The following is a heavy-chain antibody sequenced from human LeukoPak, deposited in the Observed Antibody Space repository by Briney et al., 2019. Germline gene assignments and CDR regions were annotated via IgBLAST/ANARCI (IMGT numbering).Heavy chain of an antibody. D-gene: IGHD4-23*01. CDR3: TTDRHTVITGFDY. CDR1: GLTFSSYA. Sequence: GGSLRLSCAASGLTFSSYAMNWVRQAPGKGLEWVGCIKRKTDGGTTDYGAPVKGRFTISRDDSENTLYLQMNSLKTEDTAVYYCTTDRHTVITGFDYWGQGTLVTVSS. V-gene: IGHV3-15*01. CDR2: IKRKTDGGTT. J-gene: IGHJ4*02.